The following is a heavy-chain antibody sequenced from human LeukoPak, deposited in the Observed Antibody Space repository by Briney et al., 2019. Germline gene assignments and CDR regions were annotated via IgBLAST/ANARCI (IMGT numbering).Heavy chain of an antibody. Sequence: GGSLRLSCAASGFAFSDYYMSWIRQAPGKGLEWVSYISSSSSYTNYADSVKGRFTISRDNAKNSLYLQMNSLRAEDTAVYYCAKLFSGSYSTDFDYWGQGTLVTVSS. V-gene: IGHV3-11*06. CDR3: AKLFSGSYSTDFDY. D-gene: IGHD3-10*02. CDR1: GFAFSDYY. CDR2: ISSSSSYT. J-gene: IGHJ4*02.